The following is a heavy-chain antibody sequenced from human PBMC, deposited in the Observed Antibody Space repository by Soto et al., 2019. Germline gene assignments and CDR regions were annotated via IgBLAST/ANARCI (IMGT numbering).Heavy chain of an antibody. J-gene: IGHJ5*02. CDR2: IHPSGST. Sequence: QVQLHQWGAGLLKPSETLSLTCAVFDESLSDYYYTWTRQPPGKGLEWIGEIHPSGSTHYNPSLTPRVTQSQDTSKKQFSLTLLSVTAADTAVYYCSRGIDAYKGGRTWGQGTLVTVSS. V-gene: IGHV4-34*01. D-gene: IGHD1-1*01. CDR3: SRGIDAYKGGRT. CDR1: DESLSDYY.